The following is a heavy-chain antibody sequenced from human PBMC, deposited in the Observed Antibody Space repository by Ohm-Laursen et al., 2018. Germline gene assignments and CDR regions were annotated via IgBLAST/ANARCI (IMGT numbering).Heavy chain of an antibody. CDR2: MKLGGIEK. Sequence: SLRLSCAASGFIFRNFGMHWVRQAPGKGLEWVAYMKLGGIEKYYLDSVKGRFTISRDNTKNSLHLQMNSLRTEDTAVYYCARIGDLDDFWSGPDAFDIWGQGTMVTVSS. J-gene: IGHJ3*02. CDR3: ARIGDLDDFWSGPDAFDI. V-gene: IGHV3-7*01. CDR1: GFIFRNFG. D-gene: IGHD3-3*01.